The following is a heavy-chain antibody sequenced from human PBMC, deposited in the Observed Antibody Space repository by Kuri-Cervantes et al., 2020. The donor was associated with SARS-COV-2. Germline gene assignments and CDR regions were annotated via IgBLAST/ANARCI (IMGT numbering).Heavy chain of an antibody. D-gene: IGHD6-13*01. Sequence: SETLSLTCAVSGGSISSSNWWSWVRQPPGKGLEWIGEIYHSGSTNYNPSLKSRVTMSVDTSKNQFSLKLSSVTAADTAVYYCASLSSSWFGDYWYFDLWGRGTLVTVSS. CDR1: GGSISSSNW. CDR3: ASLSSSWFGDYWYFDL. CDR2: IYHSGST. J-gene: IGHJ2*01. V-gene: IGHV4-4*02.